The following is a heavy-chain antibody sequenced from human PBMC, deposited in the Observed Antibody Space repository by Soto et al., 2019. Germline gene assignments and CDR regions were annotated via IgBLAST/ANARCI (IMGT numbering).Heavy chain of an antibody. D-gene: IGHD3-22*01. CDR2: ISGSGGST. CDR3: VGPPYYYDSSGYYSADAFDI. V-gene: IGHV3-23*01. Sequence: EVQLLESGGGLVQPGGSLRLSCAASGFTFSSYAMSWVRQAPGKGLEWVSAISGSGGSTYYADSVKGRFTISRDNSKNTLYLQMNSLRAEDTAVYYCVGPPYYYDSSGYYSADAFDIWGQGTMVTVSS. CDR1: GFTFSSYA. J-gene: IGHJ3*02.